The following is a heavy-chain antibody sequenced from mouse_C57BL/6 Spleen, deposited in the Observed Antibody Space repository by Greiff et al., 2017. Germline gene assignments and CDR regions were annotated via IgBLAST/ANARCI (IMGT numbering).Heavy chain of an antibody. J-gene: IGHJ1*03. CDR2: INPSTGGT. CDR3: ARGSNWDGRYFDV. V-gene: IGHV1-42*01. Sequence: EVKVEESGPELVKPGASVKISCKASGYSFTGYYMNWVKQSPEKSLEWIGEINPSTGGTTYNQKFKAKATLTVDKSSSTAYMQLKSLTSEDSAVYYCARGSNWDGRYFDVWGTGTTVTVSS. CDR1: GYSFTGYY. D-gene: IGHD4-1*01.